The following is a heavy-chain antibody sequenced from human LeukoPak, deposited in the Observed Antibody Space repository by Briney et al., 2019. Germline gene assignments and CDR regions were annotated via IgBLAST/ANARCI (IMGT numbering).Heavy chain of an antibody. Sequence: PGGSLRLSCAASGFTFSSYAMSWVRQAPGKGLEWVSAISGSGGSTYYADSVKGRFTVSRDNSKNTLYLQMNSLRAEDTAVYYCAKSGYDWYYFDYWGQGTLVTVSS. CDR2: ISGSGGST. CDR3: AKSGYDWYYFDY. V-gene: IGHV3-23*01. CDR1: GFTFSSYA. J-gene: IGHJ4*02. D-gene: IGHD5-12*01.